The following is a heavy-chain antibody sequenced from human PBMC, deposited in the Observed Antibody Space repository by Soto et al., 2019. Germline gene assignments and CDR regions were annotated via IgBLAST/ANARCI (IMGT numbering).Heavy chain of an antibody. CDR1: GFTFSSYA. V-gene: IGHV3-30-3*01. CDR2: ISYDGSNK. CDR3: ARDGIAAADETTYYYYGMDV. D-gene: IGHD6-13*01. J-gene: IGHJ6*02. Sequence: GGSLRLSCAASGFTFSSYAMHWVRQAPGKGLEWVAVISYDGSNKYYADSVKGRFTISRDNSKNTLYLQMNSLRAEDTAVYYCARDGIAAADETTYYYYGMDVWGQGTTVNVSS.